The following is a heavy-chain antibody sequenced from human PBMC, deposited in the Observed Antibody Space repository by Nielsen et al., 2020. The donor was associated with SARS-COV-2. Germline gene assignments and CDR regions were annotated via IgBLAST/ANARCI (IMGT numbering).Heavy chain of an antibody. Sequence: SETLSLTCTVSGGSISSSYYWGWIRQPPGKGLEWIGGIYYSGSTYYNPSLKSRVTISVDTSKNQFSLKLSSVTAADTAVYYCARHCSLDWFDYWGQGTLVTVSS. CDR3: ARHCSLDWFDY. CDR2: IYYSGST. CDR1: GGSISSSYY. D-gene: IGHD2-15*01. V-gene: IGHV4-39*01. J-gene: IGHJ4*02.